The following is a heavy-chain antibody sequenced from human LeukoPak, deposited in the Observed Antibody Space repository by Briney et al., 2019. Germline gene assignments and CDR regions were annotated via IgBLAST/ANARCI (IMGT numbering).Heavy chain of an antibody. Sequence: PSETLSLTCTVSGGSISSGGYYWSWIRQPPGKGLEWIGYIYYSGSTYYNPSLKRRVTISVDTSKNQFSAKLSSVPAADTAVYYCARMYYYGSGSYNPWVQGTLVTVSS. J-gene: IGHJ5*02. D-gene: IGHD3-10*01. CDR1: GGSISSGGYY. V-gene: IGHV4-30-4*01. CDR2: IYYSGST. CDR3: ARMYYYGSGSYNP.